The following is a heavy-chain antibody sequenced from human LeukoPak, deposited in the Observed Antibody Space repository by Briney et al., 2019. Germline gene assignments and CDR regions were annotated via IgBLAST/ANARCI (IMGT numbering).Heavy chain of an antibody. CDR1: GGSISSYY. CDR3: ARGGSGISNAFDI. J-gene: IGHJ3*02. V-gene: IGHV4-59*01. Sequence: SETLSLTCTVSGGSISSYYWSWIRQPPGKGLEWIGYLYYSGSTNSNPSLKSRVTMSVDTSKNQFSLKLRSVTAADTAVYYCARGGSGISNAFDIWGQGTMVTVSS. CDR2: LYYSGST. D-gene: IGHD3-10*01.